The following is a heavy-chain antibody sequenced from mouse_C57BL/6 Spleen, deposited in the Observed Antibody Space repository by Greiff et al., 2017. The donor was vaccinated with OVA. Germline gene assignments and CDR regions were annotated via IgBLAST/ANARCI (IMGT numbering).Heavy chain of an antibody. Sequence: EVQLQESGPGLVKPSQSLSLTCSVTGYSITSGYYWNWIRQFPGNKLEWMGYISYDGSNNYNPSLKNRISITRDTSKNQFFLKLNSVTTEDTATYYCARGRDYDAGFDYWGQGTTLTVSS. CDR2: ISYDGSN. J-gene: IGHJ2*01. V-gene: IGHV3-6*01. D-gene: IGHD2-4*01. CDR3: ARGRDYDAGFDY. CDR1: GYSITSGYY.